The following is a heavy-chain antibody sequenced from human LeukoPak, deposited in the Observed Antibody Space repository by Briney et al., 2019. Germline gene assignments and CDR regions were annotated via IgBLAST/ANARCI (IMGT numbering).Heavy chain of an antibody. CDR2: ISGSGGST. Sequence: PGGSLRLSCAASGFTFSSYAMSWVRQAPGKGLEWVSAISGSGGSTYYADSVKGRFTISRDNSKNTLCLQMNSLRAEDTAVYYCAKGSSFRYYFDYWGQGTLVTVSS. J-gene: IGHJ4*02. CDR3: AKGSSFRYYFDY. V-gene: IGHV3-23*01. CDR1: GFTFSSYA. D-gene: IGHD3-10*01.